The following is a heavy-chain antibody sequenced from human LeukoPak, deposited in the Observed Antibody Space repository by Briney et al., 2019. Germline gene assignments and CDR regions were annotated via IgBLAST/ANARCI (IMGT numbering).Heavy chain of an antibody. Sequence: PGGSLRLSCAASGFTFSNYWMHWVRQVPGKGLVCVSRINIGGTSTSYADSVKGRFTISRDNAKNALYLQMNSLRAEDTAVYYCAKDYYSSGWYELDYWGQGTLVTVSS. D-gene: IGHD6-19*01. V-gene: IGHV3-74*01. J-gene: IGHJ4*02. CDR3: AKDYYSSGWYELDY. CDR1: GFTFSNYW. CDR2: INIGGTST.